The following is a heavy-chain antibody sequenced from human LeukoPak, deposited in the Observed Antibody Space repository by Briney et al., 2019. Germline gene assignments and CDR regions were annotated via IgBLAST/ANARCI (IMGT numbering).Heavy chain of an antibody. CDR3: ARGRYFDWLLGRYYYYGMDV. J-gene: IGHJ6*02. D-gene: IGHD3-9*01. V-gene: IGHV1-8*01. CDR1: GYTFTSYD. Sequence: ASVKVSCKASGYTFTSYDINWVRQATGQGLEWMGWMNPNSGNTGYAQKFQGRVTMTRNTSISTAYMELSSLRSEDTAVYYCARGRYFDWLLGRYYYYGMDVWGQGTTVTVSS. CDR2: MNPNSGNT.